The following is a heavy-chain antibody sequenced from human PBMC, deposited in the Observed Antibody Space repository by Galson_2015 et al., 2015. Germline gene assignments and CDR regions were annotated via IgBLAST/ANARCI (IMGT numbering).Heavy chain of an antibody. CDR2: SKNRQKNYNT. CDR3: VSWIYWKSY. V-gene: IGHV3-72*01. D-gene: IGHD5-12*01. Sequence: SLRLSCAASVSLSDHYMDWVRQAPGKGLEWVARSKNRQKNYNTEYAPSVRGRFTISRDGSSTSLYLQMNSLKTEDTAVYYCVSWIYWKSYWGQGTLVTASS. J-gene: IGHJ4*02. CDR1: VSLSDHY.